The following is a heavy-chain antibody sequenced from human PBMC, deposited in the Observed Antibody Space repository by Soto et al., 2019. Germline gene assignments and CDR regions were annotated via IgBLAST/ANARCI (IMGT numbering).Heavy chain of an antibody. CDR1: GFTFRSYG. V-gene: IGHV3-30*18. CDR3: AKDMGPSPRPPDSLDI. Sequence: QLAESGGNVVQPGKSLRLSCVASGFTFRSYGMHWVRQAPGKGLEWVATISHDGKKEYYADSVKGRFTVSRDNTRDTNYLEVNSVKTDDTAVYYCAKDMGPSPRPPDSLDIWGQGTVVTVSS. D-gene: IGHD3-10*01. J-gene: IGHJ3*02. CDR2: ISHDGKKE.